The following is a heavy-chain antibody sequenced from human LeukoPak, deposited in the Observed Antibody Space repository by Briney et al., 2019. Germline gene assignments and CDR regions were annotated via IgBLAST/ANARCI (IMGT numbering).Heavy chain of an antibody. CDR1: GFTFSSYG. J-gene: IGHJ3*02. V-gene: IGHV3-33*01. Sequence: WGSLRLSCAASGFTFSSYGMHWVRQAPGKGLEWVAVIWYDGSNKYYADSVKGRFTISRDNSKNTLYLQMNSLRAEDTAVYYCARERWIRNAFDIWGQGTMVTVSS. D-gene: IGHD4-23*01. CDR2: IWYDGSNK. CDR3: ARERWIRNAFDI.